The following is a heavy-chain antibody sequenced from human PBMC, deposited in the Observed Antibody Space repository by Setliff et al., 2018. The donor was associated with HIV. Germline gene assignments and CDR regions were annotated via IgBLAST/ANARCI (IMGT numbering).Heavy chain of an antibody. CDR3: ARYCSGGSCPNWFDP. V-gene: IGHV4-4*09. CDR2: IYTSGST. CDR1: GGSISSYY. Sequence: PSETLSLTCTVSGGSISSYYWSWIRQPPGKGLEWIGYIYTSGSTNYNPSLKSRVTISVDTSKNQFSLKLSSVTAADTAVYYCARYCSGGSCPNWFDPWGQGTLVTVSS. J-gene: IGHJ5*02. D-gene: IGHD2-15*01.